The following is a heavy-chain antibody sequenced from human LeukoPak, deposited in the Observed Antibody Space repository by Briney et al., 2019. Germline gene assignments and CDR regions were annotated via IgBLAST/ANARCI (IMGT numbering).Heavy chain of an antibody. J-gene: IGHJ5*02. CDR1: GDSISSTSYY. CDR3: ARQQSDTSLFDP. Sequence: SETLSLTCIVSGDSISSTSYYWAWIRQPPGKGLEWIGMIFSGSAYYTPSLRGRVTLSVDTSRNQFSLNLISVTAADTGVYFCARQQSDTSLFDPWGQGTLGTVSS. V-gene: IGHV4-39*01. D-gene: IGHD2-21*02. CDR2: IFSGSA.